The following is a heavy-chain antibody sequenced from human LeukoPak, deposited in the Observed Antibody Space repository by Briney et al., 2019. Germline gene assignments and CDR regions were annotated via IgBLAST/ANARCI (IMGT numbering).Heavy chain of an antibody. V-gene: IGHV3-48*01. D-gene: IGHD3-22*01. J-gene: IGHJ4*02. Sequence: GGSLRLSCAASGFTFSTYSMTWFRQAPGKGLEWVSYISGSSTTVYHADSVKGRFTISRDNSKNTLYLQMNSLRAEDTAVYYCAKEGSNYYDSSYDYWGQGTLVTVSS. CDR1: GFTFSTYS. CDR2: ISGSSTTV. CDR3: AKEGSNYYDSSYDY.